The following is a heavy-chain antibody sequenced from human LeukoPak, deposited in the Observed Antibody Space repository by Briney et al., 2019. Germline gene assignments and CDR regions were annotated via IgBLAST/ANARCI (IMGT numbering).Heavy chain of an antibody. J-gene: IGHJ6*04. Sequence: GRSLRLSCAAARFTFSNYGIHWVRQAPGKGVEWVAVISSDGSNKYYADSVKGRFTISRDNSKNTAFLQMNRLGPEDTAVYYCAKDYASYGMDVWGKGTTVTVSS. CDR3: AKDYASYGMDV. CDR2: ISSDGSNK. D-gene: IGHD3-16*01. CDR1: RFTFSNYG. V-gene: IGHV3-30*18.